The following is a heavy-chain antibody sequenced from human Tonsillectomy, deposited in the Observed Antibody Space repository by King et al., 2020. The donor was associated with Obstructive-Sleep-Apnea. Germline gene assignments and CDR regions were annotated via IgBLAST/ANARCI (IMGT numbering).Heavy chain of an antibody. V-gene: IGHV3-30*18. J-gene: IGHJ4*02. Sequence: VQLVESGGGVVQPGRSLRLSCAASGFTFSSYGMHWVRQAPGKGLEWVAVISYDGSNKYYADSVKGRFTISRDNSKNTLYLQMNSLRAEDTAVYYCANERGGGHDYGDYILDYWGQGTLVTVSS. CDR3: ANERGGGHDYGDYILDY. D-gene: IGHD4-17*01. CDR2: ISYDGSNK. CDR1: GFTFSSYG.